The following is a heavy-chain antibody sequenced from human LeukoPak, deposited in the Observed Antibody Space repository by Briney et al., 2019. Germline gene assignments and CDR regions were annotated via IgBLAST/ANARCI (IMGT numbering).Heavy chain of an antibody. CDR3: AKPRAAGGHYYYFGMDV. Sequence: GGSLRLSCAASGVTFSSYAMTWVRQAPGKGLEWVSGISGSGGSTYYANSVKGRFTISRDNSKNTLYLQMNSLRAEDTAIYYCAKPRAAGGHYYYFGMDVWGQGTTVTVSS. V-gene: IGHV3-23*01. CDR1: GVTFSSYA. J-gene: IGHJ6*02. CDR2: ISGSGGST. D-gene: IGHD6-13*01.